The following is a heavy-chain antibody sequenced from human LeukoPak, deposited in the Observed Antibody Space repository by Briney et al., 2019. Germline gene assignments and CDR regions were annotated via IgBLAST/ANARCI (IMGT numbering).Heavy chain of an antibody. J-gene: IGHJ4*02. V-gene: IGHV4-61*02. CDR2: IYASGST. CDR3: AGNSGSYYGSGSYYNVY. D-gene: IGHD3-10*01. CDR1: GGSISSGSYY. Sequence: SETLSLTCTVSGGSISSGSYYWSWIRQPAGKGLEWIGRIYASGSTNYNPSLKSRVTMSVDMSKNQFSLKLSSVTAADTAVYYCAGNSGSYYGSGSYYNVYWGQGTLVIVSS.